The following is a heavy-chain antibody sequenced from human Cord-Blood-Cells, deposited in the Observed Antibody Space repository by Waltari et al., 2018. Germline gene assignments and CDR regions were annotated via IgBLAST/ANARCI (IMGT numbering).Heavy chain of an antibody. V-gene: IGHV4-59*01. CDR2: IYYSGST. CDR3: ARDFQRYGIVGATGAFDI. J-gene: IGHJ3*02. CDR1: GGSISSYY. Sequence: QVQLQESGPGLVKPSETLSLTCTVSGGSISSYYWCWIRQPPGKGLEWIGYIYYSGSTNYNPSLESRVTISVDTSKNQFSLKLSSVTAADTAVYYCARDFQRYGIVGATGAFDIWGQGTMVTVSS. D-gene: IGHD1-26*01.